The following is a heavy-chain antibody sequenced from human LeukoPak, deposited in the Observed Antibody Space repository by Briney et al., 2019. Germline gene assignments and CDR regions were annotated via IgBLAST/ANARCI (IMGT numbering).Heavy chain of an antibody. J-gene: IGHJ6*02. CDR1: GGTFISYT. Sequence: GASVKVSCKASGGTFISYTISWVRQAPGQGLEWMGGIIPIFGTANYAQKFQGRVTITADESTSTAYMELSSLRSEDTAVYYCARDPYYGSGSYYYYYGMDVWGQGTTVTVSS. V-gene: IGHV1-69*13. CDR3: ARDPYYGSGSYYYYYGMDV. CDR2: IIPIFGTA. D-gene: IGHD3-10*01.